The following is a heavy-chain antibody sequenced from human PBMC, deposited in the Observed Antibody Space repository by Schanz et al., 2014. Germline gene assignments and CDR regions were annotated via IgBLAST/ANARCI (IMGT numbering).Heavy chain of an antibody. D-gene: IGHD5-12*01. Sequence: QLVGSGGGLIQPGGSLRLSCAASGFTFSSYAMSWVRQAPGKGLEWVSVIYSGIGAYYADSVKDRFTVSRDNSKNTVYLQMNSLRTEDTAVYYCASPSGYSDYGTYFDFWGQGTLVTVSS. CDR1: GFTFSSYA. V-gene: IGHV3-66*01. CDR3: ASPSGYSDYGTYFDF. J-gene: IGHJ4*02. CDR2: IYSGIGA.